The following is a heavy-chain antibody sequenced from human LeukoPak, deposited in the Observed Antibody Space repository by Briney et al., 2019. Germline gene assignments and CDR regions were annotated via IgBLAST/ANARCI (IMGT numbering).Heavy chain of an antibody. J-gene: IGHJ6*02. CDR3: ARVSDNVYGMDV. CDR2: IYTSGST. V-gene: IGHV4-4*07. CDR1: GGSISSYY. D-gene: IGHD2-8*01. Sequence: APATPSLTCTVSGGSISSYYWSWILQPAGKGLEWIGCIYTSGSTNYNPSLKSRVTMSVDTSKNQFSQKLSSVTAADTAVYYCARVSDNVYGMDVWGQGTTVTVSS.